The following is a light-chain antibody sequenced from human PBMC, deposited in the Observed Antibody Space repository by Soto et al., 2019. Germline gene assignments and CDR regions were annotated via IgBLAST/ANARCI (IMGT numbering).Light chain of an antibody. CDR2: DVS. Sequence: QSVLTQPRSVSGPPGQSVTISCTGTSSDIGSYEYVSWYQQHPGKAPRLMIYDVSKRPSGVPDRFSGSRSGNTASLTISGLQAEDEGDYYCCSFSGTSTLYVFGTGTKVTVL. J-gene: IGLJ1*01. CDR3: CSFSGTSTLYV. V-gene: IGLV2-11*01. CDR1: SSDIGSYEY.